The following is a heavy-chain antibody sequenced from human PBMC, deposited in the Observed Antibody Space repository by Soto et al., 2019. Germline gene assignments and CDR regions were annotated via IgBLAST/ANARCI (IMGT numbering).Heavy chain of an antibody. CDR2: ISAYNGNR. CDR1: GYPFTSYG. D-gene: IGHD5-12*01. Sequence: ASVKVSCKASGYPFTSYGISWVRQAPGQGLEWVAWISAYNGNRDTAQKFQGRVTMTLDTSTDTAHMELGDLTSADTGVYYYARGRIVASIHDAFEIWGQGTKVTVSS. J-gene: IGHJ3*02. V-gene: IGHV1-18*01. CDR3: ARGRIVASIHDAFEI.